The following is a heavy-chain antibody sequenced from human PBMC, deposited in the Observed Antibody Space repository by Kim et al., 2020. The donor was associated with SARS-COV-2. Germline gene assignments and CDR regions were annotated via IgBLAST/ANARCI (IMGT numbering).Heavy chain of an antibody. D-gene: IGHD2-2*01. CDR3: AADYVCTSCYPEYFDY. V-gene: IGHV1-58*01. J-gene: IGHJ4*02. Sequence: SVKVSCKASGFTFTSSAVQWVRQARGQRLEWIGWIVVGSGNTNYAQKFQERGTITRDMSTSTAYMELSSLRSEDTAVYYCAADYVCTSCYPEYFDYWGQGTLFTVSS. CDR1: GFTFTSSA. CDR2: IVVGSGNT.